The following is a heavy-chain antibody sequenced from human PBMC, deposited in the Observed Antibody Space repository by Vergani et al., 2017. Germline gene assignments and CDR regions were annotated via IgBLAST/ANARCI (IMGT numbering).Heavy chain of an antibody. D-gene: IGHD3-16*01. J-gene: IGHJ4*02. CDR1: GYTFTGYY. Sequence: QVQLVQSGAEVKRPGASVKVSCKASGYTFTGYYLHWVRLAPGQGLEWMGWINPKNGLTKYAQRFQGRVSLTRDTSITTAFMELSSLRSDDTAMYYCTSFPTETSEYYDSTGYYHRFFEKWGQGTRVTVSS. CDR2: INPKNGLT. V-gene: IGHV1-2*02. CDR3: TSFPTETSEYYDSTGYYHRFFEK.